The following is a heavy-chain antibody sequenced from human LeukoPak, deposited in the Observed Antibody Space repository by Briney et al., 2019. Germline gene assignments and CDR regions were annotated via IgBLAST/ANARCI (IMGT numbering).Heavy chain of an antibody. D-gene: IGHD3-10*01. V-gene: IGHV1-2*02. J-gene: IGHJ4*02. CDR1: GYTFTGYY. Sequence: GASVKVSCKASGYTFTGYYMHWVRQAPGQGLEWMGWINPNSGGTNYAQKFHGRVTMTRDTSISTAYMELSRLTFDDTAVYYCARRGYGSGSYEDYWGQGTLVTVSS. CDR2: INPNSGGT. CDR3: ARRGYGSGSYEDY.